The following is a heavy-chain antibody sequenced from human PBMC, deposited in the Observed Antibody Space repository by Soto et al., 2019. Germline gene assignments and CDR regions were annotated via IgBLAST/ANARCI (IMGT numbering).Heavy chain of an antibody. CDR2: IYYSGST. CDR1: GCSISSGGYS. V-gene: IGHV4-61*08. Sequence: SETLSLTCAVSGCSISSGGYSWSWIRQPPGKGLEWIGYIYYSGSTNYNPSLKSRVTISVDTSKNQFSLKLSSVTAADTAVYYCATEGGVVDANWFGPWGQGTLVTVSS. D-gene: IGHD3-22*01. J-gene: IGHJ5*02. CDR3: ATEGGVVDANWFGP.